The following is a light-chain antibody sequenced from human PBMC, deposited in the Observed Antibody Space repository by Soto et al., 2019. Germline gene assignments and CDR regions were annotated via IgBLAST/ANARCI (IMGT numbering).Light chain of an antibody. CDR1: QSVSSSY. CDR3: QQYGSSPGVT. J-gene: IGKJ4*01. V-gene: IGKV3-20*01. CDR2: GAS. Sequence: EIVLTQSPGTLSLSPGERATLSCRASQSVSSSYLAWYQQKPGQAPRRLIYGASSRATGIPDRFSGSGSGTDFTLTISRLEPEDFEVYYCQQYGSSPGVTFGGGKKVEIK.